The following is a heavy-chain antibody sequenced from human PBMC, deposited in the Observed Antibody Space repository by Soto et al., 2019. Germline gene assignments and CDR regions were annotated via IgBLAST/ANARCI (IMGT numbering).Heavy chain of an antibody. J-gene: IGHJ4*02. CDR2: INTDGDIT. CDR1: GFIFSAYW. CDR3: ARGTVEVPGIDY. V-gene: IGHV3-74*01. D-gene: IGHD2-2*01. Sequence: GGSLRLSCAASGFIFSAYWMHWVRQAPGKGLVWVSRINTDGDITHYADSVKGRFTISRDNAKNTLYLQMNSLTADDTAVYYCARGTVEVPGIDYWGQGTLVTVSS.